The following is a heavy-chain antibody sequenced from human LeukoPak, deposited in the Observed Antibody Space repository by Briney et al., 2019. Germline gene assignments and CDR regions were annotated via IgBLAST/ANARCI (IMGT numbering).Heavy chain of an antibody. J-gene: IGHJ5*02. D-gene: IGHD2-8*01. CDR3: ARDGYCTNGVCYGWFDP. CDR1: GFTLSSYS. CDR2: ISSGSSYI. Sequence: GGSLRLSCAASGFTLSSYSMNWVRQAPGKGLEWVSSISSGSSYIYYADSVKGRFTISRDNAKNSLYLQMNSLRAEDTAVYYCARDGYCTNGVCYGWFDPWGQGTLVTVSS. V-gene: IGHV3-21*01.